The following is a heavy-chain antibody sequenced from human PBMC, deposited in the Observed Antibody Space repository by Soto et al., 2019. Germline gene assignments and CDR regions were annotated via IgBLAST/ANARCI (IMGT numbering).Heavy chain of an antibody. D-gene: IGHD6-13*01. CDR2: ISGSGGST. CDR1: GFTFSSYA. J-gene: IGHJ4*02. V-gene: IGHV3-23*01. Sequence: GGSLRLSCAASGFTFSSYAMSWVHQAPGKGLEWVSAISGSGGSTYYADSVKGRFTISRDNSKNTLYLQMNSLRAEDTAVYYCAKDMGDSSSWYFRLTTDYWGQGTLVTVSS. CDR3: AKDMGDSSSWYFRLTTDY.